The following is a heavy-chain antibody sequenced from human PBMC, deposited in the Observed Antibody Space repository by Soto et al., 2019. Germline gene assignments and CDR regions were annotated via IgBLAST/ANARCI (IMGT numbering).Heavy chain of an antibody. CDR2: INHSGST. J-gene: IGHJ6*02. CDR1: GGSFSGYY. D-gene: IGHD6-19*01. Sequence: QVQLQQWGAGLLKPSETLSLTCAVYGGSFSGYYWSWIRQPPGKGLEWIGEINHSGSTNYNPSLKSRVTISGDTSKNQFSLKLSSVTAADTAVYYCARGRHSSGYYYGMDVWGQGTTVTVSS. CDR3: ARGRHSSGYYYGMDV. V-gene: IGHV4-34*01.